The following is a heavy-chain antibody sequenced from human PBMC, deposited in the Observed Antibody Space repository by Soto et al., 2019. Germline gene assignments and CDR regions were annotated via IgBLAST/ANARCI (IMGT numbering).Heavy chain of an antibody. J-gene: IGHJ4*02. CDR3: ARSEYSSSSSDY. V-gene: IGHV4-34*01. CDR1: GGSFSGYY. CDR2: INHSGST. Sequence: QVQLQQWGAGLLKPSETLSLTCAVYGGSFSGYYWSWIRQPPGKGLEWIGEINHSGSTNYNPSLESRVTISVDTSKNQFSLKLSSVTAADTAVYYCARSEYSSSSSDYWGQGTLVTVSS. D-gene: IGHD6-6*01.